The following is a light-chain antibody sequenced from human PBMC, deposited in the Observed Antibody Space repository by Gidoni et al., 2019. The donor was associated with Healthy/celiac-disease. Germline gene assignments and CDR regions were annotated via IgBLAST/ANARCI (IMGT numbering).Light chain of an antibody. J-gene: IGLJ2*01. CDR1: SSDVGGYNY. CDR2: DVS. Sequence: HSALTQPPSVSGSPGPSITISCTGTSSDVGGYNYVSWYQQHPGKAPKLMIYDVSNRPSGVSNRFSGSKSGNTASLTISGLQAEDEADYYCSSYTSSSTPRVFGGGTKLTVL. CDR3: SSYTSSSTPRV. V-gene: IGLV2-14*01.